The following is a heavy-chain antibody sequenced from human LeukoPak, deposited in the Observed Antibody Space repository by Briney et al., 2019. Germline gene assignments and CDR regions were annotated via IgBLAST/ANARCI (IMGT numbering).Heavy chain of an antibody. V-gene: IGHV1-2*02. CDR1: GYTFTDYY. Sequence: ASVKVSCKTSGYTFTDYYIHWVRQAPGQGLDWTGYIITATGDTNYAQTFQARITMTSDSSIATAYMELSNLTSDDTAVYFCARESPATFGSAFDVWGQGTLVAVSS. CDR2: IITATGDT. D-gene: IGHD3-16*01. J-gene: IGHJ3*01. CDR3: ARESPATFGSAFDV.